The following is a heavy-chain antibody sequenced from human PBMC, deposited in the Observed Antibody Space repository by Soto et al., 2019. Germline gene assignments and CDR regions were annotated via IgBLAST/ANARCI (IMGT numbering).Heavy chain of an antibody. CDR3: VTATLDSTSCYSH. CDR2: IDPSDSYT. Sequence: GESLKISCKGSGYSFTTYWISWLRQMPGKGLEWMGRIDPSDSYTNYSPSFQGHVTFSADKSIRTAYLQWSSLKTSDTAMYYCVTATLDSTSCYSHWGQGTLVTVSS. CDR1: GYSFTTYW. D-gene: IGHD2-2*01. J-gene: IGHJ4*02. V-gene: IGHV5-10-1*01.